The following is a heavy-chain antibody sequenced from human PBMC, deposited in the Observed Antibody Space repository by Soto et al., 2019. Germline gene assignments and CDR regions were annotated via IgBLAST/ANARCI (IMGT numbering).Heavy chain of an antibody. D-gene: IGHD6-19*01. V-gene: IGHV4-31*03. J-gene: IGHJ4*02. CDR2: IYYSGNT. CDR1: GGSITTGGYD. CDR3: ARARYSSHYYIDN. Sequence: SETLSLTCSVSGGSITTGGYDCILIGQHPGNGLEWIGYIYYSGNTYYNPSLKSRVTISLDTSKNQFSLKLSSVTAADTAVYYCARARYSSHYYIDNWGQGTLVTVSS.